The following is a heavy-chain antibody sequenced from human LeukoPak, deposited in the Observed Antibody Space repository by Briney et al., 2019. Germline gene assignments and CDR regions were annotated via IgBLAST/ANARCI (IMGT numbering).Heavy chain of an antibody. J-gene: IGHJ4*02. CDR3: AKDWTGTSYYFEY. V-gene: IGHV3-30*02. CDR1: GFTFSSHG. Sequence: GGSLRLSCAASGFTFSSHGMHWVRQAPGKGLEWVAFIWYDGNNKYYADSVKGRFTISRDNSKNTLYLQMSSLRAEDTAVYYCAKDWTGTSYYFEYWGQGTLVTVSS. CDR2: IWYDGNNK. D-gene: IGHD3/OR15-3a*01.